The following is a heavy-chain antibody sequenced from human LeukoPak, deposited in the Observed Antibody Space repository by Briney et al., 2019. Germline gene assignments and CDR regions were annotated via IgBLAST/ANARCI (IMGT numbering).Heavy chain of an antibody. Sequence: SVKVSCKASGGTFSSYAISWVRQAPGQGLEWMGGIIPIFGTANYAQKFQGRVTITTDESTSTAYMELSSLRSEDTAVYYCARGGNWNRDNWFDPWGQGTLVTVSS. V-gene: IGHV1-69*05. CDR2: IIPIFGTA. J-gene: IGHJ5*02. CDR1: GGTFSSYA. D-gene: IGHD1/OR15-1a*01. CDR3: ARGGNWNRDNWFDP.